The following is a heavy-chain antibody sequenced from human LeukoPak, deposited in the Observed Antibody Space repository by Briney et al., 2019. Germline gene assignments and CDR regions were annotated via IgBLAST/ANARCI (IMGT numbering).Heavy chain of an antibody. CDR1: GFTFTAYA. Sequence: GGSLRLSCAASGFTFTAYAMSWFRQTPGKGPEWVANIHDDGRVTNYVDTVKGRFTISRDDARNSVYLQLNSLRAEDTALYYCARGRGWVDHWSQGTLVTVSS. CDR2: IHDDGRVT. D-gene: IGHD3-16*01. J-gene: IGHJ4*02. V-gene: IGHV3-7*01. CDR3: ARGRGWVDH.